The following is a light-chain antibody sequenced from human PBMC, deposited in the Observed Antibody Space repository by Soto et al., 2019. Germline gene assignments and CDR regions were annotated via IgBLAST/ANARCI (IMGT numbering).Light chain of an antibody. CDR3: QQYDRFPYT. J-gene: IGKJ2*01. CDR1: QSLSYW. Sequence: DIQMTQSPSTLSASLGDTVTITCRASQSLSYWLAWYQQKPGQAPKLLIHKESTLESGVPSNFSGSGSVTEFTLIISSLQPDDFATFYCQQYDRFPYTFGQGTKLEIK. CDR2: KES. V-gene: IGKV1-5*03.